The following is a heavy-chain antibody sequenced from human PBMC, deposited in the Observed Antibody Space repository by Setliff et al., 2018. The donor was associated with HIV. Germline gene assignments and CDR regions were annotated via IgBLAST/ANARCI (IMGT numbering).Heavy chain of an antibody. J-gene: IGHJ5*02. CDR1: GYSISDGYY. CDR2: IHYNGRT. V-gene: IGHV4-38-2*02. Sequence: SETLSLTCTVSGYSISDGYYWGWIRQPPGKGLEWIAIIHYNGRTYYDPSLKSRVTIFVDTSKTQFYLKLRSVTASDTAVYYCARYTSKVDWFDPWGQGTLVTVSS. D-gene: IGHD2-2*02. CDR3: ARYTSKVDWFDP.